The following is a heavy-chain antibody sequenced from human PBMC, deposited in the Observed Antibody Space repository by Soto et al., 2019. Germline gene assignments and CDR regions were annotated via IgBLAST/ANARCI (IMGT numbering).Heavy chain of an antibody. J-gene: IGHJ4*02. CDR3: ARGMTTVTTRYFDY. CDR2: IKQDGREK. V-gene: IGHV3-7*01. Sequence: GGSLRLSCAASGFTFSSYWMSWVRQAPGKGREWVANIKQDGREKYYVDFVKGRFTISRDNAKNSLYLQMNSLRAEDTAVYYCARGMTTVTTRYFDYWGQGTLVTVSS. D-gene: IGHD4-17*01. CDR1: GFTFSSYW.